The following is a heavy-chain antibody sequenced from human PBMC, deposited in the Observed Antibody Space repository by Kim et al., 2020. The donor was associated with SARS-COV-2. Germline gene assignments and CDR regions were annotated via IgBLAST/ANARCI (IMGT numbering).Heavy chain of an antibody. Sequence: SVKVSCKASGGTFSSYAISWVRQAPGQGLEWMGRIIPILGIANYAQKFQGRVTITADKSTSTAYMELSSLRSEDTAVYYCARAGAIDYGSGFDDYWGQGTLVTVSS. CDR3: ARAGAIDYGSGFDDY. D-gene: IGHD3-10*01. J-gene: IGHJ4*02. CDR2: IIPILGIA. CDR1: GGTFSSYA. V-gene: IGHV1-69*04.